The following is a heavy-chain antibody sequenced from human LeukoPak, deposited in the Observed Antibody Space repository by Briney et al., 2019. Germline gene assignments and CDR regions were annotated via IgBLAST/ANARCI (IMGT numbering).Heavy chain of an antibody. CDR1: GLLFEEFA. CDR3: VKGGIHAYPRGAVDI. J-gene: IGHJ3*02. CDR2: LTWNSGTI. D-gene: IGHD3-16*01. Sequence: GSPLTLPCAPSGLLFEEFAMLCLRQVPGKGLEGVHGLTWNSGTIGYGVSEKGLFTISRYNVKNSLSLQMNRLRPGDTALYVCVKGGIHAYPRGAVDIWGQGTMVTVSS. V-gene: IGHV3-9*01.